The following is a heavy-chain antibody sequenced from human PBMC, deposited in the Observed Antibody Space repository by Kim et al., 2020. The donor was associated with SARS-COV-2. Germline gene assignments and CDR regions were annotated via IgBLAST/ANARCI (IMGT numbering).Heavy chain of an antibody. Sequence: YTDSVKGRFTISRDNSKNTLYLQMNSLRAEDTAVYYCARDFSSGWDYFDYWGQGTLVTVSS. V-gene: IGHV3-33*01. J-gene: IGHJ4*02. CDR3: ARDFSSGWDYFDY. D-gene: IGHD6-19*01.